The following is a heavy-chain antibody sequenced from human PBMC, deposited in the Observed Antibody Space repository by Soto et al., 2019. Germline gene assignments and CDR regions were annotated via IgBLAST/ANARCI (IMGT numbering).Heavy chain of an antibody. Sequence: SETLSLTCTVSGGSISSYYWIWIRQPPGKGLEWIGYNYYSGSTNYNPSLKSRVTISVDTSKNQFSLMLSSVTAADTAVDYCARFGVVYYYYGMDVWGQGTTVTVSS. V-gene: IGHV4-59*01. J-gene: IGHJ6*02. CDR2: NYYSGST. CDR3: ARFGVVYYYYGMDV. CDR1: GGSISSYY. D-gene: IGHD3-3*01.